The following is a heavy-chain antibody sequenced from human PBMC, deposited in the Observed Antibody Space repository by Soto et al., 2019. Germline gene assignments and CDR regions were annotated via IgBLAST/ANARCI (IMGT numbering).Heavy chain of an antibody. CDR3: VREGVTFSNNPYNRFDL. D-gene: IGHD4-4*01. V-gene: IGHV1-3*01. Sequence: ASVKVSCKASGYSFTPYSMQWVRQAPGQRLEWMGWINVGKGNTQYSQKFQGRLTVTRDTPASTVYMELSSLRSEDTAVYYCVREGVTFSNNPYNRFDLGGQGTLVPVPS. CDR2: INVGKGNT. J-gene: IGHJ5*02. CDR1: GYSFTPYS.